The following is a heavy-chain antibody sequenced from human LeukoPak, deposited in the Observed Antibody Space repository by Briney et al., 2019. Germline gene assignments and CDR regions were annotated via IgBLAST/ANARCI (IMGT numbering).Heavy chain of an antibody. CDR3: AKVLTTVTTRSYFDL. D-gene: IGHD4-17*01. Sequence: AGGSLRLSCAASGFTFSNYWMSWVRQAPGKGLEWVSGISWNSGSIGYADSVKGRFTISRDNAKNSLYLQMNSLRAEDTALYYCAKVLTTVTTRSYFDLWGRGTLVTVSS. CDR2: ISWNSGSI. CDR1: GFTFSNYW. V-gene: IGHV3-9*01. J-gene: IGHJ2*01.